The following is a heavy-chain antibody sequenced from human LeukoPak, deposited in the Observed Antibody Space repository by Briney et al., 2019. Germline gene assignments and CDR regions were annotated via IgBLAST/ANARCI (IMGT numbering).Heavy chain of an antibody. CDR1: GGSISSSNW. V-gene: IGHV4-4*02. CDR2: IFHGGST. CDR3: ARGEDHGSGTVHFDY. J-gene: IGHJ4*02. D-gene: IGHD3-10*01. Sequence: PSGTLSLTCAVSGGSISSSNWWSWVRQPPGKGLEWIGEIFHGGSTNFNPSLKSRVTMSVDRSKNQFPLNLSSVTAADTAVYYCARGEDHGSGTVHFDYWGQGTLVAVSS.